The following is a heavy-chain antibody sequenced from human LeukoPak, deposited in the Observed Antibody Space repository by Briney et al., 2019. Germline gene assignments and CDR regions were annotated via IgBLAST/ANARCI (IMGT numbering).Heavy chain of an antibody. D-gene: IGHD2-2*01. J-gene: IGHJ5*02. CDR3: AKDRSCTTTSCDLNWFDP. CDR2: IKSKTDGGTT. Sequence: GGSLRLSCAASGFTFSNAWMSWVRQAPGEGLEWVGRIKSKTDGGTTDYVAPVKGRFTISRDDSKNTLYLQMNSLRAEDTAVYYCAKDRSCTTTSCDLNWFDPWGQGTLVTVSS. CDR1: GFTFSNAW. V-gene: IGHV3-15*01.